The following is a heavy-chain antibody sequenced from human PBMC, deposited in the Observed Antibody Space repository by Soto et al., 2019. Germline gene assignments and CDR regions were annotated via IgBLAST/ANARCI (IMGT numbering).Heavy chain of an antibody. CDR3: TRDGPFAGADSKYFIRPPDV. CDR2: LSGNAEST. J-gene: IGHJ6*01. Sequence: PGGSLRLSCAASGFTFSSYALSWVRQAPGKGLEWVSGLSGNAESTYDADSVRGRFIISRDNSNNTLFLQMNSLRAEDTAAYYCTRDGPFAGADSKYFIRPPDVCGQGTKVTASS. D-gene: IGHD3-9*01. V-gene: IGHV3-23*01. CDR1: GFTFSSYA.